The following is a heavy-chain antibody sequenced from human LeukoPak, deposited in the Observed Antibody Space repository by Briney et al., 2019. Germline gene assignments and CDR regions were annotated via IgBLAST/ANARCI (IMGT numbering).Heavy chain of an antibody. J-gene: IGHJ5*02. CDR2: IYYSGST. CDR3: ATRWPLWFRGGGHTTTRNNWFDP. Sequence: KTSETLSLTCTVSGGSISSSSYYWSWIRQPPGKGLEWIGYIYYSGSTNYNPSLKSRVTISVDTSKNQFSLKLSSVTAADTAVYYCATRWPLWFRGGGHTTTRNNWFDPWGQGTLVTVSS. V-gene: IGHV4-61*05. CDR1: GGSISSSSYY. D-gene: IGHD3-10*01.